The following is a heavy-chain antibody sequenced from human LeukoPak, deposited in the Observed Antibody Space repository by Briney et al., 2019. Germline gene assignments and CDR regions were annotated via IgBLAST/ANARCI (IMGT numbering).Heavy chain of an antibody. CDR3: ARGGVGATTYDWFDP. J-gene: IGHJ5*02. V-gene: IGHV1-46*01. CDR2: INPSVGST. D-gene: IGHD1-26*01. CDR1: GYTFAGYY. Sequence: ASVKVSCKASGYTFAGYYMHWGRQAPGQGLESMGIINPSVGSTSYAQKFQGRVTMTRDMSTSTVYMELSSLRSEATAVYYCARGGVGATTYDWFDPWGQGTLVTVSA.